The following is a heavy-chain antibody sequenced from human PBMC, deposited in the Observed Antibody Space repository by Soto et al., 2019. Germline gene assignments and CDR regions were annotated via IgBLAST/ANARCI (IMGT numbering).Heavy chain of an antibody. Sequence: ASVKVSCKVSGYRFTTYGINWVLQAPVQWLEGVGWFNPDNQNTNYAQKFQDRVSLTTDSSTNTAYMELRDLRSGDTAVYYCARVRFGDPFDFWGQGSLVTVSS. CDR2: FNPDNQNT. V-gene: IGHV1-18*01. D-gene: IGHD3-16*01. J-gene: IGHJ4*02. CDR3: ARVRFGDPFDF. CDR1: GYRFTTYG.